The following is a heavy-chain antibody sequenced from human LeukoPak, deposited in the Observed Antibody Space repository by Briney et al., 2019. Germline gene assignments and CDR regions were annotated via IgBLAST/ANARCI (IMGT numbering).Heavy chain of an antibody. Sequence: MSSETLSLTCTVSGGSISSYYWSWIRQPPGKGLEWIAYISGIGSINYNPSLKSRVTISLDTSKNQFSLKLSSVTATDTAVYYCAGHHPRNTVDFWGQGTLVTVSS. J-gene: IGHJ4*02. CDR1: GGSISSYY. D-gene: IGHD2/OR15-2a*01. CDR3: AGHHPRNTVDF. CDR2: ISGIGSI. V-gene: IGHV4-59*08.